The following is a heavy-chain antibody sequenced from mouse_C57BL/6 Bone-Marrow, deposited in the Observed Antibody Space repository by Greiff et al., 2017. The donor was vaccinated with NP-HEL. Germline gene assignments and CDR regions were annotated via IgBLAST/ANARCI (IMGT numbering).Heavy chain of an antibody. CDR1: GYTFTSYT. J-gene: IGHJ3*01. Sequence: VQLQQSGAALARPGASVKMSCKASGYTFTSYTMHWVKPRPGHGLEWIGYLNPSSGYTKYNQKFKDKATLTAAKSSSTAYMQLSSLTSEDSAVYYCARRGFAYWGQGTLVTVSA. V-gene: IGHV1-4*01. CDR2: LNPSSGYT. CDR3: ARRGFAY.